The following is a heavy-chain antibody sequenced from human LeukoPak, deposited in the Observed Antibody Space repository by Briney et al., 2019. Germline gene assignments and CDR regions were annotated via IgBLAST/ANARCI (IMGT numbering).Heavy chain of an antibody. Sequence: PSETLSLTCTVSGDSISSGDYYWSWIRQPPGKGLEWIGYIYYSGSTYYNPSLKSRVTISVDTSKNQFSLKLSSVTAADTAVYYCARDYSGGSCCSHFFDYWGQGTLVTVSS. V-gene: IGHV4-30-4*01. CDR2: IYYSGST. CDR1: GDSISSGDYY. CDR3: ARDYSGGSCCSHFFDY. D-gene: IGHD2-15*01. J-gene: IGHJ4*02.